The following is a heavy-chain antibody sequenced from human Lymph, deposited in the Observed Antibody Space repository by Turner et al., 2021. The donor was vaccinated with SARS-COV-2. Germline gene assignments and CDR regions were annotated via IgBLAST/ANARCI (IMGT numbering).Heavy chain of an antibody. Sequence: VQLVQPGAEVMKPGSSVKASCTASGCTFSSYVLCWVRQAPGQGLEGMGGIIPRFGTTNYAQEFQGRVTITADESTSTAYMGLSSLRSEDTAVYYCARVGSSVVPYYYYGMDVWGQGTTVTVSS. J-gene: IGHJ6*02. V-gene: IGHV1-69*01. D-gene: IGHD2-2*01. CDR3: ARVGSSVVPYYYYGMDV. CDR1: GCTFSSYV. CDR2: IIPRFGTT.